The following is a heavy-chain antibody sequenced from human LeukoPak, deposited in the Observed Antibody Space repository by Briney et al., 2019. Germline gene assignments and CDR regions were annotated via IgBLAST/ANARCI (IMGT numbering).Heavy chain of an antibody. CDR1: GGSIRSYY. CDR2: NYTSGST. Sequence: SETLSLTCTVSGGSIRSYYWSWIRQPAGKGLEWIGRNYTSGSTNYNASLKSRVSMSVDTSKNQFSLKLSSVTAADTAVFYCARENSGSYREFDYWGQGTLVTVSS. V-gene: IGHV4-4*07. J-gene: IGHJ4*02. CDR3: ARENSGSYREFDY. D-gene: IGHD1-26*01.